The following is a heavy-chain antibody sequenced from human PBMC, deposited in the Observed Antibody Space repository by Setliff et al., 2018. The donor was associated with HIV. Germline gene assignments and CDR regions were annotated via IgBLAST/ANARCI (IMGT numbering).Heavy chain of an antibody. CDR2: ISSSGSTI. Sequence: GGSLRLSCAASGFTFSSYAMSWVRQAPGKGLEWVSYISSSGSTIYYADSVKGRFTISRDNAKNSLYLQMNSLRAEDTAVYYCAREQFDCSGGSCYYPPMYWYFDLWGRGTLVTVSS. J-gene: IGHJ2*01. CDR3: AREQFDCSGGSCYYPPMYWYFDL. D-gene: IGHD2-15*01. CDR1: GFTFSSYA. V-gene: IGHV3-48*03.